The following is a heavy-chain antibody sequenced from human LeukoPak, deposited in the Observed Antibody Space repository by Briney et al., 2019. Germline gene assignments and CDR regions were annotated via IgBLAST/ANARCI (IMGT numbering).Heavy chain of an antibody. V-gene: IGHV1-8*01. CDR3: ARGIIGYYYDSSGSFDAFDI. Sequence: ASVKVSCMASGYTFTSYDINWVRQATGQGLEWMGWMNPNSGNTGYAQKFQGRVTMTRNTSISTAYMELSSLRSEDTAVYYCARGIIGYYYDSSGSFDAFDIWGQGTMVTVSS. CDR1: GYTFTSYD. J-gene: IGHJ3*02. CDR2: MNPNSGNT. D-gene: IGHD3-22*01.